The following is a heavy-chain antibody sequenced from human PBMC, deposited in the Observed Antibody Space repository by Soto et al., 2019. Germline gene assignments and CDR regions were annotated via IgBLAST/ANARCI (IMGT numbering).Heavy chain of an antibody. V-gene: IGHV3-23*01. CDR1: SLTFNRYA. D-gene: IGHD5-12*01. CDR2: ISGGGGST. CDR3: AKAFYREEDGYNSFDY. J-gene: IGHJ4*02. Sequence: EVQLLESGGGLVQPGGSLRLSCAASSLTFNRYAMSWVRQAPGKGLEWVSAISGGGGSTYYADSVKGRFTISRDNSNNTLYLQMNNLRADDTAVYYCAKAFYREEDGYNSFDYWGRGTPGTVSS.